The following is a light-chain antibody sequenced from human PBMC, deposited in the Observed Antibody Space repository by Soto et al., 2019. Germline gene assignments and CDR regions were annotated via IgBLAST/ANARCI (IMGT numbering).Light chain of an antibody. V-gene: IGKV3-11*01. J-gene: IGKJ1*01. CDR3: QQSYSTPRT. CDR1: QSVSSY. Sequence: IVMTQSPATLSLSPGERATLSCRASQSVSSYLAWYQQNPGQAPRLLIYDASNRATGIPARFSGSGSGTDFTLTISSLQPEDFATYYCQQSYSTPRTFGPGTKVDI. CDR2: DAS.